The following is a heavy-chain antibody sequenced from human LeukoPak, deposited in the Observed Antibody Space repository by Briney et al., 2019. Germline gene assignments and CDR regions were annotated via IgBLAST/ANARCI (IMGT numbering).Heavy chain of an antibody. V-gene: IGHV4-34*01. CDR3: ARGLEGYSYGYSEFDH. CDR2: INHSGST. CDR1: GGPFSGYP. Sequence: SETLSLTCAVSGGPFSGYPWSWIRQSPGKGLEWIGEINHSGSTNYNPSLKNRVTISVDTSRNQFSLKVTSVTAADTAVYYCARGLEGYSYGYSEFDHWGQGTLVTVSS. D-gene: IGHD5-18*01. J-gene: IGHJ4*02.